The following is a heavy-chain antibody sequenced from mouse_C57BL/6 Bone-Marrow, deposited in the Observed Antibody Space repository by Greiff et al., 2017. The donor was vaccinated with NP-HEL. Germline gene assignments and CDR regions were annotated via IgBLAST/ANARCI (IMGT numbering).Heavy chain of an antibody. J-gene: IGHJ3*01. CDR2: IDPENGDT. D-gene: IGHD1-1*01. Sequence: EVQLVESGAELVRPGASVKLSCTASGFNIKDDYMHWVKQRPEQGLEWIGWIDPENGDTEYASKFQGKATITADTSSNTAYLQLSSLTSEDTAVYYCTTLTTVVAKGFAYWGQGTLVTVSA. V-gene: IGHV14-4*01. CDR1: GFNIKDDY. CDR3: TTLTTVVAKGFAY.